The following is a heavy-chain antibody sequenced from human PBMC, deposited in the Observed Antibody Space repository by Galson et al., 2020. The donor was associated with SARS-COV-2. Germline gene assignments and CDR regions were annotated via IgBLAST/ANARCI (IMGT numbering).Heavy chain of an antibody. J-gene: IGHJ3*02. D-gene: IGHD1-26*01. V-gene: IGHV3-30*04. CDR1: GFTFSSYA. CDR2: ISYDGSNK. CDR3: VRSRSGSYYGAFDI. Sequence: QLGESLKISCAASGFTFSSYAMHWVRQAPGKGLEWVAVISYDGSNKYYADSVKGRFTISRDNSKNTLYLQMNSLRAEDTAVYYCVRSRSGSYYGAFDIWGQGTMVTVSS.